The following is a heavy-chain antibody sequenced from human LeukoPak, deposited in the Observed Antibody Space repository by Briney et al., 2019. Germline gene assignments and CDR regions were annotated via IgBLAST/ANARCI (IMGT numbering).Heavy chain of an antibody. CDR2: INHSGST. CDR1: GGSFSGYY. Sequence: SPSETLSLTCAVYGGSFSGYYWSWIRQPPGKGLEWIGEINHSGSTNYNPSLKSRVTMSVDTSKNQFSLKLSSVTAADTAVYYCARPRPGIPSRSNWFDPWGQGTLVTVPS. D-gene: IGHD5-18*01. J-gene: IGHJ5*02. CDR3: ARPRPGIPSRSNWFDP. V-gene: IGHV4-34*01.